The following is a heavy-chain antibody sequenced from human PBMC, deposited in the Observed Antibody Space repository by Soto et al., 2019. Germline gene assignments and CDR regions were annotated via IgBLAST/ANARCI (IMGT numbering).Heavy chain of an antibody. CDR1: GFTFSSYS. CDR3: ARTLLLYYDILTGRYFDY. Sequence: GSLRLSCAASGFTFSSYSMNWVRQAPGKGLEWVSSISSSSSYIYYADSVKGRFTISRDNAKNSLYLQMNSLRAEDTAVYYCARTLLLYYDILTGRYFDYWGQGTLVTVSS. D-gene: IGHD3-9*01. J-gene: IGHJ4*02. V-gene: IGHV3-21*01. CDR2: ISSSSSYI.